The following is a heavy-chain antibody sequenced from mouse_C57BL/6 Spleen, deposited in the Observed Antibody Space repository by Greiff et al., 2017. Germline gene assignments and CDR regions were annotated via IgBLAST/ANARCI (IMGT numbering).Heavy chain of an antibody. J-gene: IGHJ3*01. D-gene: IGHD2-14*01. CDR2: INPSNGGT. CDR3: GKSLGFDAMDY. Sequence: QVQLQQPGTELVKPGASVKLSCKASGYTFTSYWIHWVKQRPGQGLEWIGNINPSNGGTNYNEKFKSKATLTVDKSSSPAYMQLRSLTSADSAVFYCGKSLGFDAMDYWGQGTLVTVSA. CDR1: GYTFTSYW. V-gene: IGHV1-53*01.